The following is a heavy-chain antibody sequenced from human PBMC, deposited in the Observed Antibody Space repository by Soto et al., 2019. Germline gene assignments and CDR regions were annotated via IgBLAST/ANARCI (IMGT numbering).Heavy chain of an antibody. J-gene: IGHJ4*02. CDR1: EFYFSKYG. Sequence: QVHLVESGGGVVQPGRSLRLSCAASEFYFSKYGMHWVRQAPGKGLEWVAEMSDDGSKKYYGDSVKGRFTISRDNSKNTLYLLMDSLRPEDTAMYYCAKELRETGGYYFDCWGQGTLVTVSS. CDR3: AKELRETGGYYFDC. V-gene: IGHV3-30*18. D-gene: IGHD3-16*01. CDR2: MSDDGSKK.